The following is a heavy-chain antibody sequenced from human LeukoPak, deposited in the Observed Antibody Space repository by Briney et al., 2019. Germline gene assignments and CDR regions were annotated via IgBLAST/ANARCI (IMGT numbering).Heavy chain of an antibody. V-gene: IGHV3-11*01. CDR3: ARDTGRDGYNRKFDY. J-gene: IGHJ4*02. CDR1: GFTFSDYY. D-gene: IGHD5-24*01. CDR2: ISSSGNNI. Sequence: GGSLRLSCAASGFTFSDYYMSWIRQAPGEGLEWVSYISSSGNNIYYADSVKGRFTISRENAKNSLYLQMDSLRAEDTAVYYCARDTGRDGYNRKFDYWGQGTLVTVSS.